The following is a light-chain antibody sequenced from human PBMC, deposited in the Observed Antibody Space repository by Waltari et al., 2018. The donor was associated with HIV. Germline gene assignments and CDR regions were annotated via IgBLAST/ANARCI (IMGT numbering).Light chain of an antibody. Sequence: EIVLTQSPDSQSVSPKEKVTITCRASQGIGSSLHWYQQKPDQSPKLLIKYASRSCSGVPSRFSGSGSGTDFNLTINRLEGEDAATYYCDQSSSLPHTFGQGTKLEIK. CDR3: DQSSSLPHT. CDR2: YAS. J-gene: IGKJ2*01. V-gene: IGKV6-21*01. CDR1: QGIGSS.